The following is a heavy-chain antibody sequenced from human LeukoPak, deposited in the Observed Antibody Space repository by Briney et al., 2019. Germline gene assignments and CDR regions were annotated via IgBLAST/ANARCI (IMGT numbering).Heavy chain of an antibody. CDR3: ATASEPRYYYGSGSYHNWFDP. J-gene: IGHJ5*02. V-gene: IGHV1-24*01. CDR1: GYTLTELS. CDR2: FDPEDGET. D-gene: IGHD3-10*01. Sequence: ASVTVSFKVSGYTLTELSMHWVRQAPGKGREWMGGFDPEDGETIYAQKFQGRVTMTEDTSTDTAYMELSSLRSEDTAVYYCATASEPRYYYGSGSYHNWFDPWGQGTLVTVSS.